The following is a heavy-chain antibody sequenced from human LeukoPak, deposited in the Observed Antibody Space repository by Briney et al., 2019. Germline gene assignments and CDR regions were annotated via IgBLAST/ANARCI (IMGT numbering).Heavy chain of an antibody. CDR1: GYTFTGYY. Sequence: GASVKVSCEASGYTFTGYYMHWVRQAPGQGLEWMGWINPNSGGTNYAQKFQGRVTMTRDTSISTAYMELSRLRSDDTAVYYCARDPPRGDKGFDYWGQGTLVTVSS. V-gene: IGHV1-2*02. J-gene: IGHJ4*02. D-gene: IGHD3-16*01. CDR3: ARDPPRGDKGFDY. CDR2: INPNSGGT.